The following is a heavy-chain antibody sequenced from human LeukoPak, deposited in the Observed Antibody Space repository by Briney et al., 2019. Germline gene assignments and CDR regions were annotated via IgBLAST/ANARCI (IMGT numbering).Heavy chain of an antibody. CDR1: GFTFSSYG. J-gene: IGHJ6*02. V-gene: IGHV3-30*18. CDR2: ISYDGSNK. D-gene: IGHD4-17*01. CDR3: AKARTVTEYYYYGMDV. Sequence: GRSLRLSCAASGFTFSSYGMHWVRQAPGKGLEWVAVISYDGSNKYYADSVKGRFTISRDNSKNTLYLQMNSLGAEDTAVYYCAKARTVTEYYYYGMDVWGQGTTVTVSS.